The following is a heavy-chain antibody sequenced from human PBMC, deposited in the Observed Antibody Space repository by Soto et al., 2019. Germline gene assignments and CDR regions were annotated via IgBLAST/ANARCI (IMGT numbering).Heavy chain of an antibody. D-gene: IGHD3-10*01. CDR3: ARVRGSGSYLPVYYYYMDV. V-gene: IGHV1-18*01. Sequence: ASVKVSCKASGYTFTSYGISWVRQAPGQGLEWMGWISAYNGNTNYAQKLQGRVTMTTDTSTSTAYMELRSLRSDDTAVYYCARVRGSGSYLPVYYYYMDVWGKGTTVTVSS. J-gene: IGHJ6*03. CDR2: ISAYNGNT. CDR1: GYTFTSYG.